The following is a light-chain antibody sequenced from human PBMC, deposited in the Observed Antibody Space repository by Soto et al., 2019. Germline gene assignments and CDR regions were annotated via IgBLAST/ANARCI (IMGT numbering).Light chain of an antibody. CDR1: SSDVGTYKP. V-gene: IGLV2-23*01. CDR2: DDI. J-gene: IGLJ1*01. CDR3: CSYGGSRPYV. Sequence: QSALTQPASVSGSPGQSITISCTGTSSDVGTYKPVSWYQQHPGKAPKVIIYDDIKRPSGVSNRFSGSKSGNTASLTISGLQAEDEADYYCCSYGGSRPYVFGTGTKLTVL.